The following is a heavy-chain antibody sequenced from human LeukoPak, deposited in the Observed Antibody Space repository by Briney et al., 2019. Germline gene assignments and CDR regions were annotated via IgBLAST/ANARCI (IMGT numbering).Heavy chain of an antibody. CDR1: GGTFSSYT. D-gene: IGHD1-26*01. Sequence: SVKVSCKASGGTFSSYTISRVRQAPGQGLEWMGRIIPILGIANYAQKFQGRVTITAGKSTSTAYMELSSLRSEDTAVYYCLYSGSSDAFDIWGQGTMVTVSS. V-gene: IGHV1-69*02. CDR2: IIPILGIA. CDR3: LYSGSSDAFDI. J-gene: IGHJ3*02.